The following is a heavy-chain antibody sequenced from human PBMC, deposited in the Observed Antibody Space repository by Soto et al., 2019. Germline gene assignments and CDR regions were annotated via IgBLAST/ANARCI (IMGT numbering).Heavy chain of an antibody. J-gene: IGHJ6*02. CDR2: INPGDSDT. CDR3: AISYPRGSGYSYYGMHV. CDR1: GGRCADLR. D-gene: IGHD1-26*01. V-gene: IGHV5-51*01. Sequence: VKSSGDGSGGRCADLRSARVRQLHGNGLEWMAIINPGDSDTRYNQSFPGQVTMSADKSISTAYLQWSSLQASDTAMYYCAISYPRGSGYSYYGMHVWGLGTTVPV.